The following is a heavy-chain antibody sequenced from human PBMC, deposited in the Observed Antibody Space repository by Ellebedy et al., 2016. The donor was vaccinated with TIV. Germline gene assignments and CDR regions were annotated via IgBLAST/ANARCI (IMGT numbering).Heavy chain of an antibody. CDR1: GGSISSYY. CDR2: IYYSGST. CDR3: ARAKVAVADNWFDP. Sequence: SETLSLXXTVSGGSISSYYWSWIRQPPGKGLEWIGYIYYSGSTNYNPSLKSRVTISVDTSKNQFSLKLSSVTAADTAVYYCARAKVAVADNWFDPWGQGTLVTVSS. J-gene: IGHJ5*02. V-gene: IGHV4-59*01. D-gene: IGHD6-19*01.